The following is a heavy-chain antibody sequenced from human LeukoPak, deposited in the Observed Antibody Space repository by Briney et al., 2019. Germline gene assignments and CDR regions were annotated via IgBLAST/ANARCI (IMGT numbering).Heavy chain of an antibody. V-gene: IGHV4-34*01. J-gene: IGHJ6*03. CDR2: INHSGST. Sequence: PSETLSFTCAVYGGSFSGYYWSWIRQPPGKGLEWIGEINHSGSTNYNPSLKSRVTISVDTSKNQFSLKLSSVTAADTAVYYCARLHYGGNYGYYYYYMDVWGKGTTVTISS. CDR3: ARLHYGGNYGYYYYYMDV. CDR1: GGSFSGYY. D-gene: IGHD4-23*01.